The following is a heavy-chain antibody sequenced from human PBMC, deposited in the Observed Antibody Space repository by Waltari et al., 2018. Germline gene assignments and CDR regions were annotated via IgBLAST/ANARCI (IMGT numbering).Heavy chain of an antibody. Sequence: QVQLQQSGPGLVKPSQTLSLTCAVSGDSLFTTSVAWNWIRQSLSRGLEWLGRTYYRSQWRNDYALAVKGRITVNPDTSKNHFSLQLDSVTPDDTAVYYCARGKFTAFDIWGQGTMVTVSS. CDR3: ARGKFTAFDI. CDR1: GDSLFTTSVA. CDR2: TYYRSQWRN. V-gene: IGHV6-1*01. J-gene: IGHJ3*02.